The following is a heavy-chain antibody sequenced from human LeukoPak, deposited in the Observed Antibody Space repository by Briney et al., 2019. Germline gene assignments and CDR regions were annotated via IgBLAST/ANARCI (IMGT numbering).Heavy chain of an antibody. CDR3: ARGPQRSYGFVSDY. Sequence: GGSLRLSCAASGFTFSSYSMNWVRQAPGKGLEWVSSISSSSSYIYYADSVRGRFTISRDNAKNSLYLQMNSLRAEDTAVYYCARGPQRSYGFVSDYWGQGTLVTVSS. CDR1: GFTFSSYS. D-gene: IGHD3-3*01. CDR2: ISSSSSYI. J-gene: IGHJ4*02. V-gene: IGHV3-21*01.